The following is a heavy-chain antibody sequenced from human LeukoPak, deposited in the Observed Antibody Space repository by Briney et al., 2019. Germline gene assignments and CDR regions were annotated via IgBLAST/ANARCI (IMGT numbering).Heavy chain of an antibody. CDR3: ARAYGDYSWSGGMDV. CDR1: GGTFSSYA. Sequence: GASVKVSCKASGGTFSSYAISWVRQAPGQGLEWMGGIIPIFGTANYAQKFQGRVTITADESTSTAYMELSSLRSEDTAVYYCARAYGDYSWSGGMDVWGQGTTVTVS. CDR2: IIPIFGTA. J-gene: IGHJ6*02. V-gene: IGHV1-69*13. D-gene: IGHD4-17*01.